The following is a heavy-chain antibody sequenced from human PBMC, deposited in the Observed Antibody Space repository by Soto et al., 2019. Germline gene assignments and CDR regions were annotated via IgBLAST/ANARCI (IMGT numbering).Heavy chain of an antibody. Sequence: GGSLRLSCAASGFTFSSYAMHWVRQAPGKGLEWVAVISYDGSNKYYADSVKGRFTISRDNSKNTLYLQMNSLRAEDTAVYYCARDPSLGIAVAGTYWFDPWGQGTLVTVSS. CDR2: ISYDGSNK. CDR1: GFTFSSYA. V-gene: IGHV3-30-3*01. CDR3: ARDPSLGIAVAGTYWFDP. J-gene: IGHJ5*02. D-gene: IGHD6-19*01.